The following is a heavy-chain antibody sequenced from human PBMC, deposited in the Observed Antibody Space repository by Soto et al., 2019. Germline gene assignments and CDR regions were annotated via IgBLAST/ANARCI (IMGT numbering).Heavy chain of an antibody. CDR3: ARNRRAAAGTWGYYYYYGMDV. Sequence: AVCVGNYCGSYWWWNHQNTGKGLEWFGEINHSGSTNYNPSLKSRVTISVDTSKNQFSLKLSSVTAADTAVYYCARNRRAAAGTWGYYYYYGMDVWGQGTTVTVSS. D-gene: IGHD6-13*01. CDR1: VGNYCGSY. V-gene: IGHV4-34*01. J-gene: IGHJ6*02. CDR2: INHSGST.